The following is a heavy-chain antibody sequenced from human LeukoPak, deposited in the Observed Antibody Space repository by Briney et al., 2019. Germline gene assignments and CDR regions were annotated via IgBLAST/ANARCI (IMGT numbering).Heavy chain of an antibody. CDR3: ARQYYYDSSGYFDY. Sequence: SETLSLTCTVSGGSISSYYWSWIRQPPGKGLEWIGYIYYSGSTNYNPSLKSRVTISVDTSNNQFSLKLSSVTAADTAVYYCARQYYYDSSGYFDYWGQGTLVTVSS. V-gene: IGHV4-59*08. CDR1: GGSISSYY. D-gene: IGHD3-22*01. J-gene: IGHJ4*02. CDR2: IYYSGST.